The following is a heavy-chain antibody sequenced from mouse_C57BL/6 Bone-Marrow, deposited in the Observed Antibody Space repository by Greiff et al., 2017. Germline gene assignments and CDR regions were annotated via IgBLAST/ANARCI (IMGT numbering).Heavy chain of an antibody. V-gene: IGHV14-3*01. J-gene: IGHJ1*03. CDR3: ARSPIYYDYCWYVDV. CDR2: IDPANGNT. D-gene: IGHD2-4*01. Sequence: EVQLQQSVAELVRPGASVKLSCTASGFNIKNTYMHWVKQRPEQGLERIGRIDPANGNTKYAPKFQGKATITADTSSNTAYLQLSSLTSEDTAIYYCARSPIYYDYCWYVDVWGTGTADTVSS. CDR1: GFNIKNTY.